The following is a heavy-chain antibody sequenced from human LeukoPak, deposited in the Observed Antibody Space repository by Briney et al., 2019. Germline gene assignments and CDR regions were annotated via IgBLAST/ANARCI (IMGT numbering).Heavy chain of an antibody. Sequence: ASVKVSCKASGYTFTSYGISWARQAPGQGLEWMGWISAYNGNTNYAQKLQGRVTMTTDTSTSTAYMELRSLRSDDTAVYYCARWFRGGSGSYGWFDPWGQGTLVTVSS. J-gene: IGHJ5*02. D-gene: IGHD3-10*01. CDR1: GYTFTSYG. V-gene: IGHV1-18*01. CDR3: ARWFRGGSGSYGWFDP. CDR2: ISAYNGNT.